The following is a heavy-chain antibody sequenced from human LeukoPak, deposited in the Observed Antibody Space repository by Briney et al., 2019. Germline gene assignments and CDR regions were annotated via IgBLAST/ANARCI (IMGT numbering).Heavy chain of an antibody. V-gene: IGHV3-53*01. J-gene: IGHJ4*02. Sequence: TGGSLRLSCAASGFIVSNYYMSWVRQAPGKGLEWVSVIFSGGTTHYADSVKGRFTISRDISKNTLYLQMNSLRDEDAAVYYCARALPVSGGSCYDYWGPGTLVTASS. CDR3: ARALPVSGGSCYDY. CDR2: IFSGGTT. CDR1: GFIVSNYY. D-gene: IGHD2-15*01.